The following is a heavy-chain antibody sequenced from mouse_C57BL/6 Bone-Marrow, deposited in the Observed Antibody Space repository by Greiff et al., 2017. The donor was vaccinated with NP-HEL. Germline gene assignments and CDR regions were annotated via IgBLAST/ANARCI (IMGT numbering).Heavy chain of an antibody. CDR2: IDPNSGGT. V-gene: IGHV1-72*01. Sequence: QVQLQQPGAELVKPGASVKLSCKASGYTFTSYWMHWVKQRPGRGLEWIGRIDPNSGGTKYNEKFKSKATLTVDKPSSTAYMQLSSLTSEESAVYYCARGGWERAMDYWGQGTSVTVSS. CDR3: ARGGWERAMDY. CDR1: GYTFTSYW. D-gene: IGHD3-3*01. J-gene: IGHJ4*01.